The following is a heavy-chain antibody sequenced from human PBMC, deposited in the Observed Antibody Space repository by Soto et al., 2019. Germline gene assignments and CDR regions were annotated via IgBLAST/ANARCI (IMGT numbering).Heavy chain of an antibody. J-gene: IGHJ6*02. CDR3: ASHTVSAILPAMDV. CDR2: SRSKPNSYIT. V-gene: IGHV3-72*01. D-gene: IGHD6-19*01. CDR1: GFGFSIYA. Sequence: PGGSLRLSCAASGFGFSIYAMHWVRQAPGKGLEWIGRSRSKPNSYITEYAASVKGRFTISRDESKNSVYLQMGGLKTEDTAIYLCASHTVSAILPAMDVWGQGTAVTVSS.